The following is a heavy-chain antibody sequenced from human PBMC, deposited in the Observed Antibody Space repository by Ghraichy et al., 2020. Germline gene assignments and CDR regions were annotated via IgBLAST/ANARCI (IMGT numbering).Heavy chain of an antibody. J-gene: IGHJ4*02. CDR3: ARPGAGSGWYYFDY. CDR1: GGSFSGYY. V-gene: IGHV4-34*01. D-gene: IGHD6-19*01. Sequence: SETLSLTCAVYGGSFSGYYWTWIRQSPGKGLEWIGEIGDSGNTKYNPSLKSRVTISVDRSMNQFSLKLSSVTAADTAVDYCARPGAGSGWYYFDYWGQGNLVTVSS. CDR2: IGDSGNT.